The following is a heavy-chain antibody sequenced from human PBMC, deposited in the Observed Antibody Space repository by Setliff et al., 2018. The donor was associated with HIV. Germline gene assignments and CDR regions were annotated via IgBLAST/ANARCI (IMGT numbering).Heavy chain of an antibody. V-gene: IGHV4-59*01. Sequence: SETLSLTCIVSGGSIGSYYWSWIRQSPGKGLEWIGYVYYTGSTNYNPSLKSRVTISVDTSKNQFSLKLSSVTAADTAVYYCARGFLSIFGVVSYFDYWGQGTLVTVSS. CDR1: GGSIGSYY. D-gene: IGHD3-3*01. CDR3: ARGFLSIFGVVSYFDY. CDR2: VYYTGST. J-gene: IGHJ4*02.